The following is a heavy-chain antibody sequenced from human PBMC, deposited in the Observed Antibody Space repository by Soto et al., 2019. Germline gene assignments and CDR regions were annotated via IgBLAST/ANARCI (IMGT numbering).Heavy chain of an antibody. Sequence: ASVKVSCKASGYTFTSYDINWVRQATGQGLEWMGWVNPNSGNTGYAQKFQGRVTMTRNTSISTAYMELSSLRSEDTAVYYCARLSTRFLEWPSGYYYYYMDVWGKGTTVTVSS. CDR3: ARLSTRFLEWPSGYYYYYMDV. V-gene: IGHV1-8*01. CDR2: VNPNSGNT. J-gene: IGHJ6*03. CDR1: GYTFTSYD. D-gene: IGHD3-3*01.